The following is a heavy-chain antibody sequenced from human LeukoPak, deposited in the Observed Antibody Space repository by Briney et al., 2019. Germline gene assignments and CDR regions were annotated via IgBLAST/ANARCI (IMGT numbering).Heavy chain of an antibody. CDR2: IYSGGST. Sequence: PGGSLRLSCAASGFTVSSNYMSWVRQAPGKGLEWVSVIYSGGSTYYADSVKGRFTISRDNSKNTLYLQMNSLRAEDTAVYHCARDLDDTWAGFDYWGQGTLVTVSS. V-gene: IGHV3-66*02. J-gene: IGHJ4*02. CDR3: ARDLDDTWAGFDY. D-gene: IGHD1-1*01. CDR1: GFTVSSNY.